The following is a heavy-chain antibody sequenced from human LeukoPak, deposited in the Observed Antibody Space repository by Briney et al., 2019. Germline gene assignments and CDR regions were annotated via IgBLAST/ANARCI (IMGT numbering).Heavy chain of an antibody. V-gene: IGHV1-8*02. Sequence: GASVKVSCKASGYTFTGYYMHWVRQATGQGLEWMGWMNPNSGNTGYAQKFQGRVTMTRNTSISTAYMELSSLRSEDTAVYYCARGLALLWFGELLPMYWFDPWGQGTLVTVSS. D-gene: IGHD3-10*01. CDR2: MNPNSGNT. CDR3: ARGLALLWFGELLPMYWFDP. J-gene: IGHJ5*02. CDR1: GYTFTGYY.